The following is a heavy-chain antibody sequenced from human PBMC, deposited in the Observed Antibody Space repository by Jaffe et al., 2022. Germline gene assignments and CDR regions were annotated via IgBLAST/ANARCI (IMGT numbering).Heavy chain of an antibody. CDR2: ISGSGGST. CDR1: GFTFSSYA. Sequence: EVQLLESGGGLVQPGGSLRLSCAASGFTFSSYAMSWVRQAPGKGLEWVSAISGSGGSTYYADSVKGRFTISRDNSKNTLYLQMNSLRAEDTAVYYCAKDREVLRFLEWSPYYYYMDVWGKGTTVTVSS. D-gene: IGHD3-3*01. CDR3: AKDREVLRFLEWSPYYYYMDV. V-gene: IGHV3-23*01. J-gene: IGHJ6*03.